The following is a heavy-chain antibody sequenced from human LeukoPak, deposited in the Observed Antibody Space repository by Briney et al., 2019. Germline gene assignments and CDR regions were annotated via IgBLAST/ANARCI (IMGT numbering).Heavy chain of an antibody. CDR2: INLNSGDT. V-gene: IGHV1-2*02. CDR3: ARERHRSYFPGDY. J-gene: IGHJ4*02. Sequence: ASVKVSCKASGYTFTSYGISWVRQAPGQGLEWMGCINLNSGDTKYAQNFQGRVTLTRDTSVTTAYMELSSLRSDDTAVYYCARERHRSYFPGDYWGQGTLVTFSS. D-gene: IGHD2/OR15-2a*01. CDR1: GYTFTSYG.